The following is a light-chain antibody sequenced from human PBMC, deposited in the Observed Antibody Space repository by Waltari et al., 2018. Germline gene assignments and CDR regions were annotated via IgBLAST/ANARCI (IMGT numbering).Light chain of an antibody. CDR3: QQYYSTPYT. Sequence: DILVTQSPDSLAVSLGERATINCKSSQSVLYNSNNKNYLAWYQQKSGQPPKLIIYWASTRESGVPDRFSGGESGTDFTLTISSLQAEDVAVYYCQQYYSTPYTFGQGTKLEIK. J-gene: IGKJ2*01. CDR1: QSVLYNSNNKNY. CDR2: WAS. V-gene: IGKV4-1*01.